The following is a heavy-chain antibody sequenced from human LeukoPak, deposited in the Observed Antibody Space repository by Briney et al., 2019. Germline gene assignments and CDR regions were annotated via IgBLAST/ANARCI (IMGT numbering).Heavy chain of an antibody. CDR3: AKDYRSHDFWSGLVDY. CDR2: ISYDGSNK. D-gene: IGHD3-3*01. V-gene: IGHV3-30*18. CDR1: GFTFSNYG. Sequence: GRSLRLSCAASGFTFSNYGMHWVRQAPGKGLEWVTLISYDGSNKYYADSVKGRFTISRDNSKNTLYLQMNSLRAEDTAVYYCAKDYRSHDFWSGLVDYWGQGTLVTVSS. J-gene: IGHJ4*02.